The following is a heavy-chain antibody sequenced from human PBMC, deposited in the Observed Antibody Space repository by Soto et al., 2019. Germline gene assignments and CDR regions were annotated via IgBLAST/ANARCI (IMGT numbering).Heavy chain of an antibody. CDR3: ARAKYYYDSSGYWMAEYFQH. CDR2: IYHSGST. V-gene: IGHV4-4*02. CDR1: GDSISSNNW. Sequence: PSETLSLTCTVSGDSISSNNWWSWVRQPPGKGLEWIGEIYHSGSTNYNPSLKSRVTMSVAKSKKQFSLKLSSVTAADTAIYYCARAKYYYDSSGYWMAEYFQHWGQGTLVTVSS. J-gene: IGHJ1*01. D-gene: IGHD3-22*01.